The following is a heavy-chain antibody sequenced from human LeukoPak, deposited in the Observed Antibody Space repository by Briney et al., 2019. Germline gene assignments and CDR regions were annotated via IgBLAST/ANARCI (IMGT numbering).Heavy chain of an antibody. J-gene: IGHJ4*02. V-gene: IGHV3-7*01. CDR2: MRLAGRVT. D-gene: IGHD3-10*01. CDR1: GSTFSRSY. CDR3: VIVRGAR. Sequence: PGGSLRLSCAASGSTFSRSYMGWVRQAPGKGREWVALMRLAGRVTYYVESVKGRFTISRDNTKNVLYLQINSLRAEDTAVYYCVIVRGARWGQGTLDTVFS.